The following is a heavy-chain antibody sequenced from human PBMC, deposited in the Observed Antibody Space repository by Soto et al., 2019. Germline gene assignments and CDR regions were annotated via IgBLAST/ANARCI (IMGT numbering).Heavy chain of an antibody. J-gene: IGHJ6*02. D-gene: IGHD2-2*02. Sequence: SETLSLTCTVSGGSISSGDYYWSWTRQPPGKGLEWIGYIYYSGSTYYNPSLKSRVTISVDTSKNQFSLKLSSVTAADTAVYYCAREKVYCSSTSCYIPYYYYYGMDVWGQGTTVTVSS. CDR2: IYYSGST. CDR3: AREKVYCSSTSCYIPYYYYYGMDV. V-gene: IGHV4-30-4*01. CDR1: GGSISSGDYY.